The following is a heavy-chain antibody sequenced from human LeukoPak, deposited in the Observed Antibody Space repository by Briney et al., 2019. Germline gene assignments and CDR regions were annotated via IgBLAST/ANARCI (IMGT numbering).Heavy chain of an antibody. CDR3: ARLGRVTGWYSVY. Sequence: GGSLRLSCAASGFTFSSYWMHWVRQAPGKGLVWVSRINSDGSSTSYADSVKGRFTVYRDNAKTTLYLEMNSLRVEDTAVYYCARLGRVTGWYSVYWGQGAMATVAS. CDR1: GFTFSSYW. CDR2: INSDGSST. V-gene: IGHV3-74*01. D-gene: IGHD1-26*01. J-gene: IGHJ4*02.